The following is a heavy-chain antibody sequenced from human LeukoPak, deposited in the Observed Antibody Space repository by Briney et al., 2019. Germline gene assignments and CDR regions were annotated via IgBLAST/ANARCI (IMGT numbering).Heavy chain of an antibody. CDR1: GFSFSSYG. D-gene: IGHD2-21*02. J-gene: IGHJ4*02. CDR3: AKDVGSYCGGDCYSGFDY. CDR2: IWYDGSNK. V-gene: IGHV3-33*06. Sequence: GGSLRPSCVASGFSFSSYGMHWVRQAPGKGLEWVAVIWYDGSNKYYADSVKGRFTISRDNSKNTLYLQMNSLRAEDTAVYYCAKDVGSYCGGDCYSGFDYWGQGTLVTVSS.